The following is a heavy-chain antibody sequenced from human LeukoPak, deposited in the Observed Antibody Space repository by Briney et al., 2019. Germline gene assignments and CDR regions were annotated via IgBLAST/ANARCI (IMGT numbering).Heavy chain of an antibody. J-gene: IGHJ4*02. D-gene: IGHD3-9*01. V-gene: IGHV4-39*07. CDR1: GDSISSSCYC. Sequence: SETLSLTCTVSGDSISSSCYCCGWIRQPPGKGLEWVGSIYSSGSTYNNSSLKSRVTISITTSKNQFSLKPYSMTAADTAVYYCASISLTGYAHISRYFDYWGQGTLVTVSS. CDR2: IYSSGST. CDR3: ASISLTGYAHISRYFDY.